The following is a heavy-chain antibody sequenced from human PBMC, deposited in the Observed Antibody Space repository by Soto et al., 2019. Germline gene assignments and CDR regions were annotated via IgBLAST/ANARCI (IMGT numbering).Heavy chain of an antibody. CDR1: GGSISSGGYY. J-gene: IGHJ6*02. CDR2: ISYSGST. Sequence: SETLSLTCTVSGGSISSGGYYWSWIRQHPGTGLEWIGHISYSGSTYYNTSLKSRVTISVDTSRNQFSLIVNSVTAADTAVYYCARDRWFAAHYYYGMDVWGQGTTVTVSS. CDR3: ARDRWFAAHYYYGMDV. V-gene: IGHV4-31*03. D-gene: IGHD3-10*01.